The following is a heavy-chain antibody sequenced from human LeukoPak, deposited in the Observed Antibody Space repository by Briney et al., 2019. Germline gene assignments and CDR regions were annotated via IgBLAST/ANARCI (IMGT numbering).Heavy chain of an antibody. CDR2: IDYSGST. J-gene: IGHJ5*02. Sequence: SETLSLTCTVSGASISSSTDYWGWIRQPPGKGLEWIGSIDYSGSTYHNPSLKSRITISVDTSKNQFSLKLSSVTAADTAVYYCARVTHVVITALGNWFDPWGQGTLVTVSS. CDR1: GASISSSTDY. D-gene: IGHD2-15*01. CDR3: ARVTHVVITALGNWFDP. V-gene: IGHV4-39*07.